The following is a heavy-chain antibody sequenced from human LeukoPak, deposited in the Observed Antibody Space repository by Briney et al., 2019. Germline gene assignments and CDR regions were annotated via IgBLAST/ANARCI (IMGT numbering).Heavy chain of an antibody. D-gene: IGHD5-18*01. J-gene: IGHJ4*02. Sequence: PSETLSLTCTVSDDSVSSDNYYWSWIRQRPGKGLEWIGYVYYSGSTNYNPSLKSRVTISVDTSKNQFSLKLSSVTAADTAVYYCARLKMWIQPFDYWGQGTLVTVSS. CDR1: DDSVSSDNYY. CDR3: ARLKMWIQPFDY. V-gene: IGHV4-61*01. CDR2: VYYSGST.